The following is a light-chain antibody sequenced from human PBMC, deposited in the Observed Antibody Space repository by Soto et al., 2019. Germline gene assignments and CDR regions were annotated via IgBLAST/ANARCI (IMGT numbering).Light chain of an antibody. J-gene: IGKJ1*01. Sequence: GMTQSPATLSVSPGERATLSCRASQSLRSSLAWYQQKPGQAPRLLIYGASTRATGIPARFSGSGSGTEFTLTISSLQSEDFAVYFCQQYTIWPQTFGQGTKVEIK. CDR3: QQYTIWPQT. CDR2: GAS. CDR1: QSLRSS. V-gene: IGKV3-15*01.